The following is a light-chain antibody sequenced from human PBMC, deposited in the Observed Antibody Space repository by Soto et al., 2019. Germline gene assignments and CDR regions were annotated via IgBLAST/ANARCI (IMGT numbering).Light chain of an antibody. Sequence: EIVLTQSPATLSLSPGERATLSCRASESVTSFLAWYQQKPGQAPRLLIYDASNRATGISARFSGSGSGTDFTLTISSLEPEDFAVSYCQQRSDWPRTFGQGTNVDIK. V-gene: IGKV3-11*01. CDR3: QQRSDWPRT. J-gene: IGKJ1*01. CDR2: DAS. CDR1: ESVTSF.